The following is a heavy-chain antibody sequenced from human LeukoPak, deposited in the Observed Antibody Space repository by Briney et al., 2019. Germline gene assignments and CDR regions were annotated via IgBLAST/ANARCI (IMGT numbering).Heavy chain of an antibody. Sequence: GGSLRLSCAASGFTFSSYSMNWVRQAPGKGLGWVSYISSSSSTIYYADFVKGRFTISRDNAKNSLYLQMNSLRAEDTAVYYCARDYYDILTGYYLDYWGQGTLVTVSS. D-gene: IGHD3-9*01. CDR1: GFTFSSYS. CDR2: ISSSSSTI. CDR3: ARDYYDILTGYYLDY. J-gene: IGHJ4*02. V-gene: IGHV3-48*01.